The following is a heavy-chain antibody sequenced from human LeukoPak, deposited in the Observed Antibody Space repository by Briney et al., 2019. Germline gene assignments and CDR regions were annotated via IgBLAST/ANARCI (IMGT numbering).Heavy chain of an antibody. CDR1: GFTFSNAW. CDR3: TTDHGYSYGHFDY. V-gene: IGHV3-15*01. Sequence: PGGSLRLSCAASGFTFSNAWMSWVRQAPGKGLEWVGCIKSKTNGGTTDYAAPVKGRFTISRDDSENTLYLQMNSLKTEDTAVYYCTTDHGYSYGHFDYWGQGTLVTVSS. D-gene: IGHD5-18*01. CDR2: IKSKTNGGTT. J-gene: IGHJ4*02.